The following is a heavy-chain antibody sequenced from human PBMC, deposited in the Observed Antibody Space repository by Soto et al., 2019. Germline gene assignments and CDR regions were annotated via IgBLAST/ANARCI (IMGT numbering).Heavy chain of an antibody. J-gene: IGHJ6*02. CDR3: ARAMHKRRSVAATFYYGMDV. D-gene: IGHD2-21*01. V-gene: IGHV1-69*12. CDR2: IIPVFGTP. Sequence: QVQLVQSGAEVKKPGSSVKVSCKASGDTLSNYAVSWVRQAPGQGPEWMGGIIPVFGTPSYAQKFQGRVTITADESTNTAYLELSRLRSEDTAVYYCARAMHKRRSVAATFYYGMDVWGQGTTVIVSS. CDR1: GDTLSNYA.